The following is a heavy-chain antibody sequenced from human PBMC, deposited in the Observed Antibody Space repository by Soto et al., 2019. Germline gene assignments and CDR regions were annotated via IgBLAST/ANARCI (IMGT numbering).Heavy chain of an antibody. J-gene: IGHJ5*02. CDR2: IYYSRST. D-gene: IGHD6-25*01. V-gene: IGHV4-59*01. CDR1: GGSISSYY. CDR3: VRPHGGSSGWDNWFDP. Sequence: QVQLQESGPGLVKPSETLSLTCTVSGGSISSYYWSWIRQPPGKGLEWIGYIYYSRSTNYNPSLKSRVTISVDTYKNQFSLKLSSVTAADTAVYYCVRPHGGSSGWDNWFDPWGQGTLVTVSS.